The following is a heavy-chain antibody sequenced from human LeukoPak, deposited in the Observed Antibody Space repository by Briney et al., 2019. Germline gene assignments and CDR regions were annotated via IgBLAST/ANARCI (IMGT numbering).Heavy chain of an antibody. Sequence: ASVKVSCKASGYTFTGYYMHWVRQAPGQGLEWMGWINPNSGVTNYAQKFQGRVTMTRDTSISTTYMNLNRLRSDDTAVYYCARDRPEYFYGSGSYPIDYWGQGTLVTVSS. CDR1: GYTFTGYY. D-gene: IGHD3-10*01. CDR2: INPNSGVT. J-gene: IGHJ4*02. CDR3: ARDRPEYFYGSGSYPIDY. V-gene: IGHV1-2*02.